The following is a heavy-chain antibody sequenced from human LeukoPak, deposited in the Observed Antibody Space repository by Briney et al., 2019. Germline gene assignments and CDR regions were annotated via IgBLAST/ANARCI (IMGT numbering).Heavy chain of an antibody. CDR3: ASVVRRSSWYFDH. V-gene: IGHV3-23*01. Sequence: GGSLRLSCAASGFTFSNYWMSWVRQAPGKGLEWVSAISGSGDSTFYADSVKDRFTFSRDNSKNTLYLQINSLRAEDTAVYYCASVVRRSSWYFDHWGQGTLVTVSS. J-gene: IGHJ4*02. D-gene: IGHD6-13*01. CDR1: GFTFSNYW. CDR2: ISGSGDST.